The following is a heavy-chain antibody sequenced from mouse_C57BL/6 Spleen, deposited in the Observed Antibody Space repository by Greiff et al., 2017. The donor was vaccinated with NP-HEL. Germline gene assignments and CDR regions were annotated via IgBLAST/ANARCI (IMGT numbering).Heavy chain of an antibody. CDR2: INPNNGGT. V-gene: IGHV1-26*01. J-gene: IGHJ4*01. CDR1: GYTFTDYY. CDR3: ARRVVALYYYAMDY. D-gene: IGHD1-1*01. Sequence: EVKVVESGPELVKPGASVKISCKASGYTFTDYYMNWVKQSHGKSLEWIGDINPNNGGTSYNQKFKGKATLTVDKSSSTAYMELRSLTSEDSAVYYCARRVVALYYYAMDYWGQGTSVTVSS.